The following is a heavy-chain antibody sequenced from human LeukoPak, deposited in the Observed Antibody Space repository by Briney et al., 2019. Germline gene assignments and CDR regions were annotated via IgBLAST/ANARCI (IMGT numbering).Heavy chain of an antibody. CDR2: IKSKADGETI. CDR3: VPPNWNYASGGH. CDR1: GFTFTNAW. D-gene: IGHD1-7*01. V-gene: IGHV3-15*07. Sequence: GGSLRLSCAASGFTFTNAWMNWVRQAPGKGLEWVGRIKSKADGETIDYAAPVKGRFTFSRDDSKNMLYLQMNSLKTEDTALYYCVPPNWNYASGGHWGPGTLVTVS. J-gene: IGHJ4*02.